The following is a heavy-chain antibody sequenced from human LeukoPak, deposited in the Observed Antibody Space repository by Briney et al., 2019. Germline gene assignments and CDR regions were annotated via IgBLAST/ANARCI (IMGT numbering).Heavy chain of an antibody. J-gene: IGHJ4*02. V-gene: IGHV3-48*02. Sequence: GGSLRLSCAASGFTFSSYSMNWVRQAPGKGLEWVSHITASGTAMFYADSVKGRFTISRDNAKNSLYLQLNSLRDEDTAVYYCASSGSYRFDYWGQGTLVTVSS. CDR1: GFTFSSYS. CDR2: ITASGTAM. CDR3: ASSGSYRFDY. D-gene: IGHD1-26*01.